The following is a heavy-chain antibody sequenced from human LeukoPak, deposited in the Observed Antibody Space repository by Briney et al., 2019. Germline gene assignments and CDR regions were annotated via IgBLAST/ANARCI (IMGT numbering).Heavy chain of an antibody. J-gene: IGHJ6*03. V-gene: IGHV3-30*02. D-gene: IGHD1-7*01. CDR2: IRYDGSNK. CDR1: GFTFSSYG. CDR3: AGRCITATTGCYYYSMDV. Sequence: PGGSLRLSCAASGFTFSSYGMHWVRQAPGKGLEWVAFIRYDGSNKYYADSVKGRFTISRDNSKNTLYLQMNSLRPEDTAVYYCAGRCITATTGCYYYSMDVWGKGTTVTVSS.